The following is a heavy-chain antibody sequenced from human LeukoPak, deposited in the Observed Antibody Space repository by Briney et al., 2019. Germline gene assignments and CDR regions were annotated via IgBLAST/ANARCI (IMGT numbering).Heavy chain of an antibody. CDR1: GFTFSSYA. CDR2: ISGSGGST. D-gene: IGHD3-3*01. J-gene: IGHJ4*02. CDR3: AKSEDFWSGYHIPVNFDY. V-gene: IGHV3-23*01. Sequence: GGSLRLSCAASGFTFSSYAMSWVRQAPGKGLEWVSAISGSGGSTYYADSVKGRFTISRDNSKNTLYLQMNSLRAEDTAVYYCAKSEDFWSGYHIPVNFDYWGQGTLVTVSS.